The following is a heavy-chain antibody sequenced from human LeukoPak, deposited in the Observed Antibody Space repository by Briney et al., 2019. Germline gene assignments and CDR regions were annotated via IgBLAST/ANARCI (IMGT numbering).Heavy chain of an antibody. CDR2: IIPIFGTA. V-gene: IGHV1-69*01. Sequence: SVKVSCKASGGTFSIYAISWVRQAPGQGLEWMGGIIPIFGTANYAQKFQGRVTITADESTSTAYMELSSLRSEDTAVYYCAREMKSGSYYLYAFDIWGQGTMVTVSS. CDR1: GGTFSIYA. CDR3: AREMKSGSYYLYAFDI. D-gene: IGHD1-26*01. J-gene: IGHJ3*02.